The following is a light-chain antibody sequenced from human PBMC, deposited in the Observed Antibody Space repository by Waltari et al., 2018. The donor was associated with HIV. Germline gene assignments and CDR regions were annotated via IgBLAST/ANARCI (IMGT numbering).Light chain of an antibody. CDR3: QQGYRTPYS. J-gene: IGKJ2*03. Sequence: DIQMTQSPSSLSASVGDRVTITCRASQSISTYLNWDQQKPGKAPTLLIYGASSLQSGVPSRFSCSGSGTDFTLTISSLQPEDFANYYCQQGYRTPYSFGQGTKLEI. CDR1: QSISTY. CDR2: GAS. V-gene: IGKV1-39*01.